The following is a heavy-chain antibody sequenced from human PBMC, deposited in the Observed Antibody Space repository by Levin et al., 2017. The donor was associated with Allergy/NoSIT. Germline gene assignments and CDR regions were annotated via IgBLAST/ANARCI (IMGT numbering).Heavy chain of an antibody. CDR3: ARGDYDILTGYYPLPI. CDR1: GGSISSGGYY. J-gene: IGHJ4*02. Sequence: SQTLSLTCTVSGGSISSGGYYWNWIRQHPGKGLEWIGYIYYSGSTNYNPSLKSRVTISVDTSKNQFSLKLSSVTAADTAVYYCARGDYDILTGYYPLPIWGQGTLVTVSS. CDR2: IYYSGST. V-gene: IGHV4-61*08. D-gene: IGHD3-9*01.